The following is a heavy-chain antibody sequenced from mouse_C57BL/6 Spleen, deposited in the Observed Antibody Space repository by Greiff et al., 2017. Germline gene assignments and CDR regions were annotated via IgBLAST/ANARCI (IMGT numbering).Heavy chain of an antibody. CDR2: IYPGDGDT. CDR1: GYAFSSSW. D-gene: IGHD1-1*01. CDR3: ASTFYYGSFYWYFDV. V-gene: IGHV1-82*01. J-gene: IGHJ1*03. Sequence: QVQLQQSGPELVKPGASVKISCKASGYAFSSSWMNWVKQRPGKGLEWIGRIYPGDGDTNYNGKFKGKATLTADKSSSTAYMQLSSLTSEDSAVYVCASTFYYGSFYWYFDVWGTGTTVTVSS.